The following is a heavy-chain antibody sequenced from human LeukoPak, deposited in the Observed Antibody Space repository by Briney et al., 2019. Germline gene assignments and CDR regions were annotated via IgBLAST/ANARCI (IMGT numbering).Heavy chain of an antibody. V-gene: IGHV1-18*01. Sequence: ASVKVSCKASGYTFTTYGITWVRQAPGQGLEWMGWIAGYNGNTNYAQKFQGRVTMTTDTSTSTAYMELRSLRSDDTAIYYCSRGPRSNEYWGQGTLVTASS. CDR3: SRGPRSNEY. J-gene: IGHJ4*02. CDR2: IAGYNGNT. CDR1: GYTFTTYG.